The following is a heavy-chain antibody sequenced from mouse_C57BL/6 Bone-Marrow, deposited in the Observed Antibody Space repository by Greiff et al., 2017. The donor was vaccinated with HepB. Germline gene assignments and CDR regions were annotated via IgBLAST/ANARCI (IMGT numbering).Heavy chain of an antibody. J-gene: IGHJ2*01. CDR3: ARGLYYGSSSYYFDY. Sequence: EVKVVESGGGLVKPGGSLKLSCAASGFTFSSYTMSWVRQTPEKRLEWVATISGGGGNTYYPDSVKGRFTISRDNAKNTLYLQMSSLRSEDTALYYCARGLYYGSSSYYFDYWGQGTTLTVSS. D-gene: IGHD1-1*01. V-gene: IGHV5-9*01. CDR1: GFTFSSYT. CDR2: ISGGGGNT.